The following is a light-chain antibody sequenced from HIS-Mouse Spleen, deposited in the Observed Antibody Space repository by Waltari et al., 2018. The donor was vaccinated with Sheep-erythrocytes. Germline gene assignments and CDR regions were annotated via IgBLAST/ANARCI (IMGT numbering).Light chain of an antibody. Sequence: DIQMTQSPSTLSASVGDRVTITCRASQSISSWLAWYPQKPGKATKFLIYKASRLESGVPSRFSGSGSATEFTLTISSLQPDDFATYYCQQYNSYWTFGQGTKVEIK. CDR3: QQYNSYWT. J-gene: IGKJ1*01. CDR1: QSISSW. V-gene: IGKV1-5*03. CDR2: KAS.